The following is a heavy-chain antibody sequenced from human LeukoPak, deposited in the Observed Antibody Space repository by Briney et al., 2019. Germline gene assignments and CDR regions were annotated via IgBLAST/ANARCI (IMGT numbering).Heavy chain of an antibody. Sequence: PSETLSLTCAVYGGSFSGYYWSWIRQPPGKGLEWIGEINHSGSTNYNPSLKSRVTISVDTSKNQFSLKLSSVTAADTAVYYCARATSYDYVWGGGKGWFDPWGQGTLVTVSS. D-gene: IGHD3-16*01. CDR1: GGSFSGYY. V-gene: IGHV4-34*01. CDR2: INHSGST. J-gene: IGHJ5*02. CDR3: ARATSYDYVWGGGKGWFDP.